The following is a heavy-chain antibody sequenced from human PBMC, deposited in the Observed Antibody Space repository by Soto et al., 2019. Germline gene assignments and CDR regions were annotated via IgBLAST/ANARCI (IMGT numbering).Heavy chain of an antibody. CDR2: IIPIFGTA. Sequence: GASVKVSCKASGGTFSSYAISWVRQAPGQGLEWMGGIIPIFGTANYVQKFQGRVTITADKSTSTAYMELSSLRSEDTAVYYCARDRLELPNWFDPWGQGTLVTVSS. J-gene: IGHJ5*02. D-gene: IGHD1-7*01. CDR3: ARDRLELPNWFDP. V-gene: IGHV1-69*06. CDR1: GGTFSSYA.